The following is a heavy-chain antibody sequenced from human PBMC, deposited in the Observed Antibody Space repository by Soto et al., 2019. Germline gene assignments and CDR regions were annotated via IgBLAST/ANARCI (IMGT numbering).Heavy chain of an antibody. V-gene: IGHV1-69*13. CDR1: GGTFSSYA. D-gene: IGHD3-22*01. J-gene: IGHJ4*02. CDR3: ASSLYYDSSMYYFDY. Sequence: AASVEVSCKXSGGTFSSYAISWVRQAPGQGLEWMGGIIPIFGTANYAQKFQGRVTITADESTSTAYMELSSLRPEDTAVYYCASSLYYDSSMYYFDYWGQGTLVTVSS. CDR2: IIPIFGTA.